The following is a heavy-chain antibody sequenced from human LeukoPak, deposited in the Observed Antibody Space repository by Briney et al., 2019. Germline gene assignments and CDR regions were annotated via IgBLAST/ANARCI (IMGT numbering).Heavy chain of an antibody. D-gene: IGHD3-10*01. CDR3: ARGMVRGVISRADAFDI. CDR1: GGTFSSYN. V-gene: IGHV1-69*02. Sequence: GASVKVSCKASGGTFSSYNINWVRQAPGQGLEWVGSFISMLGVANYAQKFQGRVTITADKSTTTAYMELSSLRSEDTAVYYCARGMVRGVISRADAFDIWGQGTMVTVSS. CDR2: FISMLGVA. J-gene: IGHJ3*02.